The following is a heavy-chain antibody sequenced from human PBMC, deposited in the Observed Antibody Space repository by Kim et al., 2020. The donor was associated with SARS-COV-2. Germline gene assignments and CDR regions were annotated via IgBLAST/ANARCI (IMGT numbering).Heavy chain of an antibody. CDR2: ISAYNGNT. V-gene: IGHV1-18*04. D-gene: IGHD6-13*01. CDR3: ARPAWEGQQLVMTHPFGSPYYYYYGMDV. CDR1: GYTFTSYG. J-gene: IGHJ6*02. Sequence: ASVKVSCKASGYTFTSYGISWVRQAPGQGLEWMGWISAYNGNTNYAQKLQGRVTMTTDTSTSTAYMELRSLRSDDTAVYYCARPAWEGQQLVMTHPFGSPYYYYYGMDVWGQGTTVTVSS.